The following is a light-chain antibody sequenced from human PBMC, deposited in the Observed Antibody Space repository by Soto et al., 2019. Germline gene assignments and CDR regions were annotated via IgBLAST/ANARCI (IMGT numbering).Light chain of an antibody. CDR1: GSEGGGYDY. J-gene: IGLJ1*01. CDR3: CSYSDGSTYF. CDR2: YVY. V-gene: IGLV2-14*03. Sequence: PAMTHSAYVSRSPAESIARWCTGTGSEGGGYDYLSWYLQSPDTAPQLLIYYVYHRPSGVSSRFSGSKSGNTASLTISGLQADDQGDHYCCSYSDGSTYFFGTGTKLTXL.